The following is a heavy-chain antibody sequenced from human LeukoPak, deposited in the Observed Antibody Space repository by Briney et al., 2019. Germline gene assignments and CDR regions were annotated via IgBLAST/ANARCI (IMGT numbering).Heavy chain of an antibody. Sequence: PGGSLRLSCAASGFTFSSYAMHWVRQAPGKGLEWVAVISYDGSNKYYADSVKGRFTISRDNSKNTLYLQMNSLRAEDTAVYYCASCNTYNIVVIPAAMDYWGQGTLVTVSS. V-gene: IGHV3-30-3*01. J-gene: IGHJ4*02. CDR1: GFTFSSYA. CDR2: ISYDGSNK. CDR3: ASCNTYNIVVIPAAMDY. D-gene: IGHD2-2*01.